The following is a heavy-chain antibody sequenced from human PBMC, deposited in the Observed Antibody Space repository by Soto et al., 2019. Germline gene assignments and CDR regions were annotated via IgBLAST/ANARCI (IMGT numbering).Heavy chain of an antibody. CDR3: ARDEGYSKSYYYGIDV. CDR2: ISSSGSTI. D-gene: IGHD4-4*01. Sequence: QVQLVESGGGLVKPGGSLKLSCAASGFTFTDYYMSWIRQAPGKGLEWVSYISSSGSTIYYADSVKGRFSISRDNAKNSLYLQMNSLRAEDTAVYYCARDEGYSKSYYYGIDVWGQGTTVTVSS. CDR1: GFTFTDYY. V-gene: IGHV3-11*01. J-gene: IGHJ6*02.